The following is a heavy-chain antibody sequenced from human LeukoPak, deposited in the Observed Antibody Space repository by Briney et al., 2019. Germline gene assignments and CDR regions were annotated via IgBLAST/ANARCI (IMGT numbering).Heavy chain of an antibody. V-gene: IGHV4-38-2*02. CDR2: IHHDGIT. CDR3: ARVHYYDASDYSTSDWFDP. D-gene: IGHD3-22*01. CDR1: GYSISSGYF. Sequence: SSETLSLTCSISGYSISSGYFWGWIRQPPGKGLEWIGNIHHDGITYYNPSLKSRVTTSLDPSKNQFSLKLTSVAAADTALYHCARVHYYDASDYSTSDWFDPWGQGTLVTVSS. J-gene: IGHJ5*02.